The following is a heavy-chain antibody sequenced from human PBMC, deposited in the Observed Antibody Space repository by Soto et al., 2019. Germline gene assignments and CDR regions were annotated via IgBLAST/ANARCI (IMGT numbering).Heavy chain of an antibody. CDR2: INAGNGNT. D-gene: IGHD2-2*01. Sequence: ASLKVSCKASGYTFTSYAMHWVRQAPGQRLEWMGWINAGNGNTKYSQKFQGRVTITRDTSASTAYMELSSLRSEDAAVYYCARTGYCSSTSCYGPHYFDYWGQGTLVTVSS. CDR1: GYTFTSYA. V-gene: IGHV1-3*01. CDR3: ARTGYCSSTSCYGPHYFDY. J-gene: IGHJ4*02.